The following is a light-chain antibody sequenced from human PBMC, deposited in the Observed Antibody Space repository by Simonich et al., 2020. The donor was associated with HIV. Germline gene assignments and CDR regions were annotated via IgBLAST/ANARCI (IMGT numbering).Light chain of an antibody. CDR1: QSVSRN. Sequence: EIVMTQSPATLSVSPGERATLSCRASQSVSRNLAWYQQKHGQAPRLLIHGASTRATGIPARFSGSGSGTDFTLTISSLEPEDFAVYYCQQRSNWPRTFGQGTKVEIK. CDR2: GAS. CDR3: QQRSNWPRT. J-gene: IGKJ1*01. V-gene: IGKV3-15*01.